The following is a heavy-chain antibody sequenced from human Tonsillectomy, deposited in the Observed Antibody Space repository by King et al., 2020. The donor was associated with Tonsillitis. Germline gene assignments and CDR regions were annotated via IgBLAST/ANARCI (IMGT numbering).Heavy chain of an antibody. V-gene: IGHV3-7*01. J-gene: IGHJ4*02. CDR1: GFTFSNYW. CDR3: ASVWSGYFDH. D-gene: IGHD3-3*01. CDR2: IRQDGSDK. Sequence: VQLVESGGGLVQPGGSLRLSCAASGFTFSNYWMSWVRQAPGKGLEWVANIRQDGSDKYYVVSVKGRFTISKDNAKHSLYLQMNSLGAEDTAVYYCASVWSGYFDHWGQGALVTVSS.